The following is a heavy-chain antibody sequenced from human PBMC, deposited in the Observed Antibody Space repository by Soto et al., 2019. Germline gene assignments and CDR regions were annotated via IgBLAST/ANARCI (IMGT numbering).Heavy chain of an antibody. CDR1: GGSISSGGYY. V-gene: IGHV4-31*03. CDR3: ARGNRAVLINYFDY. Sequence: QVQLQESGPGLVKPSQTLSLTCTVSGGSISSGGYYWSWIRQHPGKGLEWIWDIYYSGSTYYNPSLKSRVTISVVTSKNQCSLKLSSVTAADTAVYYCARGNRAVLINYFDYWGQGTLVTVSS. J-gene: IGHJ4*02. CDR2: IYYSGST. D-gene: IGHD2-8*01.